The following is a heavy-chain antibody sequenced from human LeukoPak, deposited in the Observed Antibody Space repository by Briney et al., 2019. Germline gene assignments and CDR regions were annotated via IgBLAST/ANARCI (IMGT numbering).Heavy chain of an antibody. CDR1: GGSFSSYY. Sequence: SETLSLTCAVYGGSFSSYYWSWIRQPPGKGLEWIGYIYYSGSTNYNPSLKSRVTISVDTSKNQFSLKLSSVTAADTAVYYCARARGVYYYYYMDVWGKGTTVTVSS. D-gene: IGHD3-10*01. J-gene: IGHJ6*03. CDR3: ARARGVYYYYYMDV. V-gene: IGHV4-59*01. CDR2: IYYSGST.